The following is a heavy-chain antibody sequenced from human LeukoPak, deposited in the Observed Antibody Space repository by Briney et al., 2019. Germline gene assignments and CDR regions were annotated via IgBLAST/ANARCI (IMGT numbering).Heavy chain of an antibody. CDR1: GGSISSSGFF. J-gene: IGHJ4*02. Sequence: SETLSLTCTVSGGSISSSGFFWGWIRQPPGKGLEWIGSLYYTGSTYCNPSLKSRVTVSLDTSKNHFSLKLSSVTAADTAVYYCARQGDGGYTYGNFDSWGQGTLVTVSS. CDR3: ARQGDGGYTYGNFDS. D-gene: IGHD5-18*01. V-gene: IGHV4-39*01. CDR2: LYYTGST.